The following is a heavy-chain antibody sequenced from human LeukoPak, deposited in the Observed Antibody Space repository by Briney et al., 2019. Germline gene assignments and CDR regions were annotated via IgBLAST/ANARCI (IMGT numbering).Heavy chain of an antibody. D-gene: IGHD6-13*01. V-gene: IGHV3-48*03. CDR1: GFTFSSYE. Sequence: PGGSLRLSCAASGFTFSSYEMNWVRQAPGKGLEWVSYISSSGSTIYYADSVKGRFTISRDEAKSSLYLQMNSLRAEDTAVYYCVGAVGQQLVHFDYWGQGTLVTVSS. J-gene: IGHJ4*02. CDR2: ISSSGSTI. CDR3: VGAVGQQLVHFDY.